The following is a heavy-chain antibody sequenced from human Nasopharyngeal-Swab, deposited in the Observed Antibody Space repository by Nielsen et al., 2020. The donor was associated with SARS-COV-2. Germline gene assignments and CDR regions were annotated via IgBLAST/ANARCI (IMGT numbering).Heavy chain of an antibody. CDR1: GFTFSSYG. V-gene: IGHV3-NL1*01. CDR3: ANGHPFDY. J-gene: IGHJ4*02. Sequence: GGSLRLSCEASGFTFSSYGMHWVRQAPGKGLEWVSTIDAGGGNTWYADSVKGRFTISRDNSKNTLYLQMNSLRAEDTAVYYCANGHPFDYWGQGTLVTVSS. CDR2: IDAGGGNT.